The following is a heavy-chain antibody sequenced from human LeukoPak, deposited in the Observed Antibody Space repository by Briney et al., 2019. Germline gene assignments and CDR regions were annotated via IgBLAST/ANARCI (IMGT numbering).Heavy chain of an antibody. D-gene: IGHD6-25*01. V-gene: IGHV4-34*01. CDR1: GGPFSGHY. CDR2: INAGGSI. CDR3: ARVPTSGWPSPEY. Sequence: SETLSLTCAVYGGPFSGHYWSWVRQPPGKGLEWIGEINAGGSINYNRSLTSRVTISVDTSKNQFSLKLSSVTAADTAVYHCARVPTSGWPSPEYWGQGTLVRVSS. J-gene: IGHJ4*02.